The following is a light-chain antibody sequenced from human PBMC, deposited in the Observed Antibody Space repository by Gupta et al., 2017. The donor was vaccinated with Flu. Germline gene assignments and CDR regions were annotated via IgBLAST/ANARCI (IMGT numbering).Light chain of an antibody. CDR3: QQYGTSSWT. Sequence: ELVLTQSPGTLSLSPGESATLSCRASQSVRSSYLAWYQQKPGQAPRLLIYGASKRATGIPDRFSGSGSGTDFTVTISRLEPEDFAVYYCQQYGTSSWTFGQGTKVELK. CDR1: QSVRSSY. V-gene: IGKV3-20*01. J-gene: IGKJ1*01. CDR2: GAS.